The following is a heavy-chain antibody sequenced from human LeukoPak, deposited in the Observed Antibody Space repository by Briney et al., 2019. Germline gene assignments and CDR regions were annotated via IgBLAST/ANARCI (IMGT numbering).Heavy chain of an antibody. J-gene: IGHJ5*02. CDR2: FDPEDGET. D-gene: IGHD3-10*01. V-gene: IGHV1-24*01. CDR3: ATLGFGELFTPNWFDP. Sequence: ASVKVSCKVSGYTLTELSMHWVRQAPGKGLEWMGGFDPEDGETIYAQKFQGRVTMTEDTSTDTAYMELSSLRFEDTAVYYCATLGFGELFTPNWFDPWGQGTLVTVSS. CDR1: GYTLTELS.